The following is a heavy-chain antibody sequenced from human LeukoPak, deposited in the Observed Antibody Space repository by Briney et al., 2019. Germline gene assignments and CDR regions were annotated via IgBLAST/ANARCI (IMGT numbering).Heavy chain of an antibody. CDR2: INHSGST. Sequence: SETLSLTCTVSGGSISSYYWSWIRQPPGKGLEWIGEINHSGSTNYNPSLKSRVTISVDTSKNQFSLKLSSVTAADTAVYYCASSPPGPYYYDSGGSAFDIWGQGTMVTVSS. D-gene: IGHD3-22*01. CDR3: ASSPPGPYYYDSGGSAFDI. V-gene: IGHV4-34*01. CDR1: GGSISSYY. J-gene: IGHJ3*02.